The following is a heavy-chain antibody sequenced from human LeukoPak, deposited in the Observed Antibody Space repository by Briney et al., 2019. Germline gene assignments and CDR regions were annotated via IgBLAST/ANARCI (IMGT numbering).Heavy chain of an antibody. Sequence: SQTVSLTCAISTDSGSSISVAWNWIRQSPSRGLEWLGRTYYRSKWYYEYAVSVKSRINISPDTFKNQFSLQLTSVTPEDTAVYYCSLARSEYHYGMDVWGQGTTVTVSS. CDR1: TDSGSSISVA. CDR2: TYYRSKWYY. J-gene: IGHJ6*02. V-gene: IGHV6-1*01. CDR3: SLARSEYHYGMDV.